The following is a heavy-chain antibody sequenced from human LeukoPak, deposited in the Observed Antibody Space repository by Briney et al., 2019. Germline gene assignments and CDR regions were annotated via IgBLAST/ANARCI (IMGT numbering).Heavy chain of an antibody. J-gene: IGHJ4*02. CDR3: ARDTYDSSGYYAHLDY. CDR1: GFIFSNYW. Sequence: GGSLRVSCEAYGFIFSNYWMGWVRRVPGKGLEWVTNIHPDGSQTSYVDSVKGRLTISRDNAKNSLYLQMSSLRAEDTAVYYCARDTYDSSGYYAHLDYWGQGTLVTVSS. D-gene: IGHD3-22*01. V-gene: IGHV3-7*01. CDR2: IHPDGSQT.